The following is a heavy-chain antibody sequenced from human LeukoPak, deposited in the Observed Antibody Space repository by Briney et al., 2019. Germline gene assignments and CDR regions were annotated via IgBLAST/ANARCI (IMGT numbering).Heavy chain of an antibody. CDR2: IHYSGRA. CDR1: GDSISGSY. D-gene: IGHD3-16*01. CDR3: VKFGVEYDMGV. Sequence: PSETLSLTCTVSGDSISGSYWTWVRQPPGQGLEWIGQIHYSGRADYNPSLKRRITISVDTSKNQMSLTLTPVTAADTAIYYCVKFGVEYDMGVWGQGTTVTVSS. J-gene: IGHJ6*02. V-gene: IGHV4-59*12.